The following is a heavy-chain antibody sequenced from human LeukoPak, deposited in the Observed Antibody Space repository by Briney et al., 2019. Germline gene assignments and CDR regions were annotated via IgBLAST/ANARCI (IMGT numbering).Heavy chain of an antibody. Sequence: PSETLSLTCTVSGYSISSGYYWGWIRQPPGKGLEWIGSIYHSGSTYYNPSLKSRVTISVDTSKNQFSLKLSSVTAADTAVYYCARDLRGFRDIVVVPAVFSFDYWGQGTLVTVS. CDR2: IYHSGST. D-gene: IGHD2-2*01. CDR1: GYSISSGYY. CDR3: ARDLRGFRDIVVVPAVFSFDY. J-gene: IGHJ4*02. V-gene: IGHV4-38-2*02.